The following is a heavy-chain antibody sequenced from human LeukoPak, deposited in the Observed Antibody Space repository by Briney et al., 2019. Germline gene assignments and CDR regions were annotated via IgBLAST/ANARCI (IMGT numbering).Heavy chain of an antibody. J-gene: IGHJ4*02. CDR1: GYTFTSYA. CDR3: ATGETGLWLPDY. CDR2: FDPEDGET. Sequence: GASVKVSCKASGYTFTSYAMNWVRQAPGQGLEWMGGFDPEDGETIYAQKFQGRVTMTEDTSTDTAYMELSSLRSEDTAVYYCATGETGLWLPDYWGQGTLVTVSS. D-gene: IGHD4/OR15-4a*01. V-gene: IGHV1-24*01.